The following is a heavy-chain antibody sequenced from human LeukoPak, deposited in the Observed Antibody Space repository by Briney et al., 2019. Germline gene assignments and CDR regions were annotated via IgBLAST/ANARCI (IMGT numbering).Heavy chain of an antibody. Sequence: GGSLRLSCAASGFTFSGSAMHWVRQASGKGLEWVGRIRSKANSYATAYAASVKGRFTISRDDSKNTAYLQMNSLKTGDTAVYYCTSTTRLIAVAAQPYDYWGQGTPVTVSS. V-gene: IGHV3-73*01. D-gene: IGHD6-19*01. CDR1: GFTFSGSA. CDR2: IRSKANSYAT. CDR3: TSTTRLIAVAAQPYDY. J-gene: IGHJ4*02.